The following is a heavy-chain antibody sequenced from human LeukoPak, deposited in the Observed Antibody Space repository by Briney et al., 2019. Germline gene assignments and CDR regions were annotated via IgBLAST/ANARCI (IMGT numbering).Heavy chain of an antibody. CDR1: GSTFSSYA. V-gene: IGHV3-64*01. D-gene: IGHD2-2*01. Sequence: GGSLRLSCAASGSTFSSYAMHWVRQAPGKGLEYVSAISSNGGSTYYANSVKGRFTISRDNSKNTLYLQMGSLRAEDMAVYYCARGEEVLGYCSSTSCYAFDYWGQGTLVTVSS. CDR3: ARGEEVLGYCSSTSCYAFDY. CDR2: ISSNGGST. J-gene: IGHJ4*02.